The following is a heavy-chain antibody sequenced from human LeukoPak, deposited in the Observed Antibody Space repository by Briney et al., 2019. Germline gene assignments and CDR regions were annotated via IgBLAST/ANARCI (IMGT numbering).Heavy chain of an antibody. CDR2: INHSGST. CDR3: ARVARYSSSCRFDP. CDR1: GGSFSGYY. D-gene: IGHD6-13*01. V-gene: IGHV4-34*01. J-gene: IGHJ5*02. Sequence: SETLSLTCAVYGGSFSGYYWSWIRQPPGKGLEWIGEINHSGSTNYNPSLKSRVTISVDTSKNQFSLKLSSVTAADTAVYYCARVARYSSSCRFDPWGQGTLVTVSS.